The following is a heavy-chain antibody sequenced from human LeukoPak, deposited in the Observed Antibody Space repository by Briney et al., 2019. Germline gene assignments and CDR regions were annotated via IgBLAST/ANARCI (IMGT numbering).Heavy chain of an antibody. CDR3: AKDSAAPISITMVRWRWYFDY. Sequence: GGSLRLSCAASGFTFSSYWMHWVRQAPGKGLEWVAVISYDGSNKYYADSVKGRFTISRDNSKNTLYLEMNSLSAEDTAVYYCAKDSAAPISITMVRWRWYFDYWGQGTLVTVSS. J-gene: IGHJ4*02. D-gene: IGHD3-10*01. CDR2: ISYDGSNK. V-gene: IGHV3-30*18. CDR1: GFTFSSYW.